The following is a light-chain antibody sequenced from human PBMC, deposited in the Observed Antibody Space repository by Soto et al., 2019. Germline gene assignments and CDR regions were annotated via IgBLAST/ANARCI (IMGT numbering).Light chain of an antibody. V-gene: IGLV2-8*01. CDR2: EVN. Sequence: QSVLTQPPSASGSPGQSVTISCTGTSSDVGGYNFVSWYQQYPGKVPKLMVYEVNKRPSGVPDRFSGSKSGNTASLTVSGLQVEDEADYYCTSYAGGNNVFGTGTKVTVL. CDR1: SSDVGGYNF. J-gene: IGLJ1*01. CDR3: TSYAGGNNV.